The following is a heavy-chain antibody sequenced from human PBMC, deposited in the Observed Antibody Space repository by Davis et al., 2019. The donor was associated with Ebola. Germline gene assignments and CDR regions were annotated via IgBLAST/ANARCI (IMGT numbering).Heavy chain of an antibody. CDR2: IYSGGST. CDR1: GFTVSSNY. V-gene: IGHV3-53*01. D-gene: IGHD6-19*01. CDR3: AGGTRSGWHLEY. Sequence: LKISCAASGFTVSSNYMNWVRQAPGKGLEWVSGIYSGGSTYCADSVKGRFTISRDNSKNTLFLQMNTLRAEDAAVYYCAGGTRSGWHLEYWGQGTLVTVSS. J-gene: IGHJ4*02.